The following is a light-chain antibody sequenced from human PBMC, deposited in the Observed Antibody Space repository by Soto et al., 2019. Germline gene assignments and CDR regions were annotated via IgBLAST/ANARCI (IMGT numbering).Light chain of an antibody. Sequence: NFMLTQPHSVSESPGKTITISCTRSSGSIASNYVQWYQQRQGSAPTTVIYEDNQRPSGVPDRFSGSIDSSSNSASLTISGLKTEDEADYYCQSYDLSNRGVVFGGGTQLTVL. J-gene: IGLJ2*01. V-gene: IGLV6-57*04. CDR3: QSYDLSNRGVV. CDR2: EDN. CDR1: SGSIASNY.